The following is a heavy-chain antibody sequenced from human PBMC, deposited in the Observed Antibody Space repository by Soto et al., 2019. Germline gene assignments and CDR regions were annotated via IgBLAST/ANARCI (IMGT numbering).Heavy chain of an antibody. Sequence: QVQLVESGGGVVQPGRSLRLTCAASGFIFSGSGMHWVRQAPGKGLEWVALVSNDGIRKYYGDSVKGRFTISRDNAENTLYLQINSLRAEDTAVYYCARWLGGSIYDNSGKYDSWGQGTLVTVSS. V-gene: IGHV3-30*03. D-gene: IGHD3-22*01. J-gene: IGHJ5*01. CDR1: GFIFSGSG. CDR3: ARWLGGSIYDNSGKYDS. CDR2: VSNDGIRK.